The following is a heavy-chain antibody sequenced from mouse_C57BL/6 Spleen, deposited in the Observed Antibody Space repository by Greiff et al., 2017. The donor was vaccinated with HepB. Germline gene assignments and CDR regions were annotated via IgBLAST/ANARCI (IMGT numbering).Heavy chain of an antibody. D-gene: IGHD3-2*01. J-gene: IGHJ2*01. CDR2: IDPSDSYT. V-gene: IGHV1-50*01. CDR1: GYTFTSYW. Sequence: QVQLQQPGAELVKPGASVKLSCKASGYTFTSYWMQWVKQRPGQGLEWIGEIDPSDSYTNYNQKFKGKATLTVDTSSSTAYMQLSSLTSEDSAVYYCARLDSSFDYWGQGTTLTVSS. CDR3: ARLDSSFDY.